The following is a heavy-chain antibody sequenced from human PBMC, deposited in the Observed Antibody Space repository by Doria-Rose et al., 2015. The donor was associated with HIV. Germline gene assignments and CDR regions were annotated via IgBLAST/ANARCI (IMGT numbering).Heavy chain of an antibody. J-gene: IGHJ5*02. CDR2: FDPLAGET. V-gene: IGHV1-24*01. Sequence: QVQLVQSGTEVKKPGASVKVSCRVSGYTLTELAMHWVRQAPGKGLEWMGGFDPLAGETIYAQKFQGRVTMTEDTSTDTAYMELSSLTSEDTAVYYCTTSSGWSHKWFDPWGQGTLVTVSS. D-gene: IGHD6-19*01. CDR3: TTSSGWSHKWFDP. CDR1: GYTLTELA.